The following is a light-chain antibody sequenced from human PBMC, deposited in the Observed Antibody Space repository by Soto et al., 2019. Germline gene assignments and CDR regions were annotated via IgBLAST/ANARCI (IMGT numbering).Light chain of an antibody. J-gene: IGKJ4*01. V-gene: IGKV1-5*03. Sequence: IPLTQSPSIMFASVGDSVTITCRASQSISSWLAWYQQKPGKAPKPLIYKASSLESGVPSRFSGSGAGTEFTLTISSLQPDDFATYYCQQYNSYPLTFGGGTKVDIK. CDR2: KAS. CDR3: QQYNSYPLT. CDR1: QSISSW.